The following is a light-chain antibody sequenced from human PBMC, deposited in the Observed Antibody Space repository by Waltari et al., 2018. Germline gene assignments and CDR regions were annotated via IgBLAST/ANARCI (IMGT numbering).Light chain of an antibody. Sequence: SYVLTQAPSVSVAPGQAARLTWWGDDLERKSVHWYQQKPGHAPLLVVYDNRVRPSGIPDRFSGSNSGNTATLTISGVEAGDEADYYCQVRDSSSDYRVFGGGTKLTVL. J-gene: IGLJ3*02. CDR1: DLERKS. V-gene: IGLV3-21*02. CDR3: QVRDSSSDYRV. CDR2: DNR.